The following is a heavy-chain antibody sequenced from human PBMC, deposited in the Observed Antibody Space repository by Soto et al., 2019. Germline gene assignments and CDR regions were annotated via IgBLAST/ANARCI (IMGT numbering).Heavy chain of an antibody. CDR3: ASEDGYNRTY. CDR1: GGSISTGDYY. Sequence: PSETLSLTCTVSGGSISTGDYYWSWIRQPPGKGLEWTGSIYYSGSTFYSPSLKSRVTISLNTPKNQFSLRLGSVTAADTAVYYCASEDGYNRTYWGQGTQVTVSS. CDR2: IYYSGST. J-gene: IGHJ4*02. V-gene: IGHV4-30-4*01. D-gene: IGHD5-12*01.